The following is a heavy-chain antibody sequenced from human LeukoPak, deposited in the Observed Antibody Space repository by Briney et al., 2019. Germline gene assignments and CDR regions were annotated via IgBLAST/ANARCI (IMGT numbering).Heavy chain of an antibody. CDR3: ARGYDYVWGSYRYVALSGTGRENWFDP. D-gene: IGHD3-16*02. CDR2: INHSGST. CDR1: GGSFSGYY. J-gene: IGHJ5*02. Sequence: PSETLSLTCAVYGGSFSGYYWSWIRQPPGRGLEWIGEINHSGSTNYNPSLKSRVTISVDTSKTQFSLKLSSVTAADTAVYYCARGYDYVWGSYRYVALSGTGRENWFDPWGQGTLVTVSS. V-gene: IGHV4-34*01.